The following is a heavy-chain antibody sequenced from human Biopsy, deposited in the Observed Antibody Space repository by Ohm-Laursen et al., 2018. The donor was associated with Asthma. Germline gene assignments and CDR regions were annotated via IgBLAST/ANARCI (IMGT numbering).Heavy chain of an antibody. CDR2: INAGNGNT. CDR3: ARTYYDFLTGQVKDVFGV. Sequence: PRASVKVSCKASGYNFISFAIHWVRQAPGQRLEWMGWINAGNGNTKYSQKFQGRVTITRDTSASTAYMELSSLRSEDTAVYYCARTYYDFLTGQVKDVFGVWGQGTMVTVSS. CDR1: GYNFISFA. J-gene: IGHJ3*01. D-gene: IGHD3-9*01. V-gene: IGHV1-3*01.